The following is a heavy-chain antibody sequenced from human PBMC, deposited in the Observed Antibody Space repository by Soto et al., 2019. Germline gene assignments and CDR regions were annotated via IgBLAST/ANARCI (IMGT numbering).Heavy chain of an antibody. CDR3: AKGSASARPYYFDS. CDR1: XXXXXXXV. D-gene: IGHD6-6*01. CDR2: ISGGGQST. V-gene: IGHV3-23*01. J-gene: IGHJ4*02. Sequence: EVQVLESGGDXXXXGGXXXXXCXAXXXXXXXXVISXXXXAPGKGLEWVSAISGGGQSTYYADSVKGRFTVFRDNSKNTLYLQMNSLRVEDTGTYYCAKGSASARPYYFDSWGQGSLVTVSS.